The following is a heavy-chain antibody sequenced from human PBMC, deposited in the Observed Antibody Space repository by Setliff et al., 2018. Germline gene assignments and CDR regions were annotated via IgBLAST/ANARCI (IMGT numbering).Heavy chain of an antibody. Sequence: ASVKVSCKASGYTFTDYYIRWVRQAPGQGLEWMGWINPNTGSTYYRQRFQGRVTMTRDTSISTAYMDVNRLKSDDTAVYYCARDLRAATATGEYYFDFWGQGTLVTVSS. CDR2: INPNTGST. V-gene: IGHV1-2*02. CDR3: ARDLRAATATGEYYFDF. J-gene: IGHJ4*02. CDR1: GYTFTDYY. D-gene: IGHD6-13*01.